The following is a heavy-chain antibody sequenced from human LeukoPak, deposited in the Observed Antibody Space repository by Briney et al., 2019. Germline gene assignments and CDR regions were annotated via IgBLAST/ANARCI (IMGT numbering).Heavy chain of an antibody. CDR3: ARAGGSGYYYYYYGMDV. V-gene: IGHV4-31*03. CDR2: IYYSGST. CDR1: GGSISSGGYY. J-gene: IGHJ6*02. D-gene: IGHD5-12*01. Sequence: SETLSLTCTVSGGSISSGGYYWSWIRQHPGTGLEWIGYIYYSGSTYYNPSLKSRVTISVDTSKNQFSLKLSSVTAADTAVYYCARAGGSGYYYYYYGMDVWGQGTTVTVSS.